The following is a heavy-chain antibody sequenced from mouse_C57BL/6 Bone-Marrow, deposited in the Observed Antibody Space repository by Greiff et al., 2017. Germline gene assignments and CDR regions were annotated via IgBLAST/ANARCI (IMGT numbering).Heavy chain of an antibody. V-gene: IGHV1-64*01. CDR3: ERRWTPDGRYAMDY. CDR1: GYTFTSYW. D-gene: IGHD1-1*02. J-gene: IGHJ4*01. Sequence: QVQLQQPGAELVKPGASVKLSCKASGYTFTSYWMHWVKQRPGQGLEWIGMIHPNSGSTNYNEKFKSKATLTVDKSSSTAYMQLSSLTSEDSADYDCERRWTPDGRYAMDYWGQGTSVTVSS. CDR2: IHPNSGST.